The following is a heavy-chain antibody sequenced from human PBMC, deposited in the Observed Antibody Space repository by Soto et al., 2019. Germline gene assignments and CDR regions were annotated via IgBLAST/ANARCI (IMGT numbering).Heavy chain of an antibody. J-gene: IGHJ1*01. D-gene: IGHD3-9*01. CDR3: ATSPSSDSTTYFDL. CDR1: GGSISSSTYY. CDR2: IYYSGST. V-gene: IGHV4-39*07. Sequence: PSETLSLTCTVSGGSISSSTYYWGWIRQPPGKGLEWIGSIYYSGSTYYNQSLKSRVTISVDTSKKQVSLKLTSVTAADTAIYYCATSPSSDSTTYFDLWGQGTLVTV.